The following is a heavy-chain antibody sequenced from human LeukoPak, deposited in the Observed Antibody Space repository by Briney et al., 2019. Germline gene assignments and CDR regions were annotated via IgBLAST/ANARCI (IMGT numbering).Heavy chain of an antibody. D-gene: IGHD1-26*01. Sequence: ASVKVSCKASGYTFTSYDINWVRQATGQGLEWMGWMNPNSGNTGYAQKFQGRVTMTRNTSISTAYMELSSLRSEDTAVYYCARVGIVGATFDYWGQGTLVTVSS. J-gene: IGHJ4*02. CDR1: GYTFTSYD. V-gene: IGHV1-8*01. CDR2: MNPNSGNT. CDR3: ARVGIVGATFDY.